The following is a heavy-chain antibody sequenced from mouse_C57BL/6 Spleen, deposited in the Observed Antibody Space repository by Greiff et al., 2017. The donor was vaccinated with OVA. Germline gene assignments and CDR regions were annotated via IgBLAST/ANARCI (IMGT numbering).Heavy chain of an antibody. J-gene: IGHJ3*01. V-gene: IGHV1-39*01. D-gene: IGHD3-2*02. CDR1: GYSFTDYN. Sequence: VQLKESGPELVKPGASVKISCKASGYSFTDYNMNWVKQSTGKSLEWIGVINPNYGTTSYNQKFKGKATLTVDQSSSTAYMQLISLTSDDSAVYYCARRGSSEFAYWGQGTPVTVAA. CDR3: ARRGSSEFAY. CDR2: INPNYGTT.